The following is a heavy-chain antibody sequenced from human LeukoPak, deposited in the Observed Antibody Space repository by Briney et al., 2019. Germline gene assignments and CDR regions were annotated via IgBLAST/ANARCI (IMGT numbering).Heavy chain of an antibody. CDR3: ARESVGGAFDI. V-gene: IGHV1-18*04. Sequence: ASVKVSCKASGYTFTSYYMHWVRQAPGQGLEWMGWISAYNGNTNYAQKLQGRVTMTTDTSTSTAYMELRSLRSDDTAVYYCARESVGGAFDIWGQGTMVTVSS. CDR1: GYTFTSYY. J-gene: IGHJ3*02. D-gene: IGHD1-26*01. CDR2: ISAYNGNT.